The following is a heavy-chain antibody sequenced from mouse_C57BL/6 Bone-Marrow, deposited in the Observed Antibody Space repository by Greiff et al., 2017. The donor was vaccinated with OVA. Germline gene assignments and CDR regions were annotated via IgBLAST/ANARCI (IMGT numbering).Heavy chain of an antibody. CDR1: GYTFTDYY. CDR3: ARRGYYYGSSLYYFDY. V-gene: IGHV1-26*01. CDR2: INPNNGGT. Sequence: VQLQQSGPGLVKPGASVKLSCKASGYTFTDYYMNWVKQSPGKSLEWIGDINPNNGGTSYNQKFKGKATLTVDKSSSTAYMELRSLTSEDSAVYYCARRGYYYGSSLYYFDYWGQGTTLTVSS. D-gene: IGHD1-1*01. J-gene: IGHJ2*01.